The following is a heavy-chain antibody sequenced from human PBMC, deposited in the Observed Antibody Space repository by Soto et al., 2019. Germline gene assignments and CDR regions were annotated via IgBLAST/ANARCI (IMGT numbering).Heavy chain of an antibody. CDR1: GFTFSSYG. D-gene: IGHD3-3*01. V-gene: IGHV3-33*01. J-gene: IGHJ6*02. Sequence: GGSLRLSCAASGFTFSSYGMHWVRQAPGKGLEWVAVIWYDGSNKYYADSVKGRFTISRDNSKNTLYLQMNSLRAEDTAVYYCARVSGTKNFWSGYFYYYYGMDDWGQGTTVTVSS. CDR3: ARVSGTKNFWSGYFYYYYGMDD. CDR2: IWYDGSNK.